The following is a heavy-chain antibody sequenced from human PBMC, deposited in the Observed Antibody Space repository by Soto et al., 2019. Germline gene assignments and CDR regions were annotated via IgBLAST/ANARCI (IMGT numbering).Heavy chain of an antibody. V-gene: IGHV4-39*01. Sequence: KWLEWIGSIYYSGSTYYNPSLKSRVTISVDTSKNQFSLKLSSVTAADTAVYYCARAAYTYYDIFTGYKAFYYYGMDVWGQGSTVT. CDR3: ARAAYTYYDIFTGYKAFYYYGMDV. CDR2: IYYSGST. J-gene: IGHJ6*02. D-gene: IGHD3-9*01.